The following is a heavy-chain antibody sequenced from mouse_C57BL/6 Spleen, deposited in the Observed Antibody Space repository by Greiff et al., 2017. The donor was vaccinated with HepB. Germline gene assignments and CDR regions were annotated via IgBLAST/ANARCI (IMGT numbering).Heavy chain of an antibody. CDR2: INPSNGGT. V-gene: IGHV1-53*01. D-gene: IGHD3-2*02. CDR1: GYTFTSYW. Sequence: QVQLQQPGTELVKPGASVKLSCKASGYTFTSYWMHWVKQRPGQGLEWIGNINPSNGGTNYNEKFKSKATLTVDKTSSTAYMQLSSLTSEDAEVYYRARDSSGADFDDWGKGTTLTVAS. J-gene: IGHJ2*01. CDR3: ARDSSGADFDD.